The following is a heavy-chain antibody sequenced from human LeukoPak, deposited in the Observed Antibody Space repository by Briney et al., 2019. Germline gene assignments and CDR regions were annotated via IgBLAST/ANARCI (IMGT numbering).Heavy chain of an antibody. CDR1: GGSISSSSYY. Sequence: SETLSLTCTVSGGSISSSSYYWGWIRQPPGKGLEWIGSIYYSGSTYYNPSLKSRVTISVDTSKNQFSLNLNSVTAADTAVYFCARDEGSAYPFDYWGQGTLVTVFS. CDR3: ARDEGSAYPFDY. CDR2: IYYSGST. J-gene: IGHJ4*02. D-gene: IGHD3-22*01. V-gene: IGHV4-39*07.